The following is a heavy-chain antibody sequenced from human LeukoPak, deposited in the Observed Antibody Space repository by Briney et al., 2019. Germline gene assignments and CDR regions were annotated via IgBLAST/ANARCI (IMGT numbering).Heavy chain of an antibody. CDR2: MNPNSGNT. CDR1: GYTFTSYD. Sequence: GASVKVSCKASGYTFTSYDINWVRQATGQGLEWMGWMNPNSGNTGYAQKFQGRVTMTRNTSISTAYMELSSLRSEDTAVYYCAKSPYYYDSSGPSDAFDIWGQGTMVTVSS. V-gene: IGHV1-8*01. D-gene: IGHD3-22*01. J-gene: IGHJ3*02. CDR3: AKSPYYYDSSGPSDAFDI.